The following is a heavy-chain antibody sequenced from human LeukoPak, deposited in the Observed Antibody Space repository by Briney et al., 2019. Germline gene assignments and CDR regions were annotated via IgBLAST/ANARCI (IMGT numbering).Heavy chain of an antibody. CDR2: IWYDGSNK. Sequence: PGRSLRLSCAASGFTFSYYGMHWVRQAPGKGLEWVAVIWYDGSNKYYADSVKGRFTISRDNSKNTLYLQMNSLRADDTAVYYCARGNYHGSGSLDYWGQGTLVTVSS. J-gene: IGHJ4*02. D-gene: IGHD3-10*01. V-gene: IGHV3-33*08. CDR1: GFTFSYYG. CDR3: ARGNYHGSGSLDY.